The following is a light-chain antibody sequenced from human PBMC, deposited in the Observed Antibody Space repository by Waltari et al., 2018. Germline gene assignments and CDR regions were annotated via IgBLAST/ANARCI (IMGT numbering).Light chain of an antibody. J-gene: IGLJ2*01. CDR1: RSAVGGYNY. V-gene: IGLV2-23*02. CDR3: CSYAGSSTVV. CDR2: DVS. Sequence: QSALTQPASVSGSPGQSITISCTGTRSAVGGYNYVPWYQQNPGKAPKLMIYDVSKRPSGVSNRFSGSKSGNTASLTISGLQAEDEADYYCCSYAGSSTVVFGGGTKLTVL.